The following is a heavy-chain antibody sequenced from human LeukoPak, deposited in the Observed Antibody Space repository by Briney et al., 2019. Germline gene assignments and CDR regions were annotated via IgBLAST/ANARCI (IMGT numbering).Heavy chain of an antibody. Sequence: GGSLRLSCAASGFTFSTYAMSWVRQAPGKGLEWVGRIKSKTDGGTTDYAAPVKGRFTISRDDSKNTLYLQMNSLKTEDTAVYYCTTDPSLSQYGMDVWGQGTTVTVSS. CDR1: GFTFSTYA. V-gene: IGHV3-15*01. D-gene: IGHD2/OR15-2a*01. CDR2: IKSKTDGGTT. J-gene: IGHJ6*02. CDR3: TTDPSLSQYGMDV.